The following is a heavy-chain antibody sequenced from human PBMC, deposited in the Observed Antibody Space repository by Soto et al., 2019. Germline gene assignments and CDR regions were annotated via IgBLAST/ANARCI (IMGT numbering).Heavy chain of an antibody. CDR1: GFTFSSYG. CDR2: IWYDGSNK. V-gene: IGHV3-33*01. D-gene: IGHD1-1*01. Sequence: PGGSLRLSCAASGFTFSSYGMHWVRQAPGKGLEWVAVIWYDGSNKYYADSVKGRFTISRDNSKNTLYLQMNSLKIEDTAVYFCARALRMGTTAFDFWGQGTLVTVSS. CDR3: ARALRMGTTAFDF. J-gene: IGHJ4*02.